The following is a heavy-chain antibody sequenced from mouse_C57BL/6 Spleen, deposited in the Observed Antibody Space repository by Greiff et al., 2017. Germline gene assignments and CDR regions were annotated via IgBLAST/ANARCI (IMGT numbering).Heavy chain of an antibody. CDR2: ISSGGDYI. Sequence: EVKLMESGEGLVKPGGSLKLSCAASGFTFSSYAMSWVRQTPEKRLEWVAYISSGGDYIYYADTVKGRFTISRDNARNTLYLQMSSLKSEDTAMYYGTRDDYYGSSLMDYWGQGTSVTVSS. D-gene: IGHD1-1*01. J-gene: IGHJ4*01. CDR3: TRDDYYGSSLMDY. CDR1: GFTFSSYA. V-gene: IGHV5-9-1*02.